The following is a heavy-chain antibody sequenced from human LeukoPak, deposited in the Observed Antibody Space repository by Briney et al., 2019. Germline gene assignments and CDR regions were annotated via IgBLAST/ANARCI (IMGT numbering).Heavy chain of an antibody. D-gene: IGHD3-10*01. CDR1: GGSISSSSYY. J-gene: IGHJ4*02. V-gene: IGHV4-39*07. CDR2: IYYSGST. CDR3: ARVDYYGSGSHFDY. Sequence: SETLSLTCTVSGGSISSSSYYWGWIRQPPGKGLEWIRSIYYSGSTYYNPSLKSRVTISVDTSKNQFSLKLSSVTAADTAVYYCARVDYYGSGSHFDYWGQGTLVTVSS.